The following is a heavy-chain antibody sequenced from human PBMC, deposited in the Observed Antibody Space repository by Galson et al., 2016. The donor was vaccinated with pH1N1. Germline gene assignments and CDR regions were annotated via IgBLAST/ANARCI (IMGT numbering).Heavy chain of an antibody. J-gene: IGHJ3*01. V-gene: IGHV5-51*01. CDR2: ISLGGSYI. D-gene: IGHD4-17*01. CDR3: SRQNDYGDYRGDAFDG. Sequence: QSGAEVKKPGESLKISCQGSGNTFSTSWIGWVRQMPGKGLEWMGIISLGGSYIRYRPSFQGQVSISADKSINTVYLQGGSLKASDTAIYYCSRQNDYGDYRGDAFDGWGQGKMVTVAS. CDR1: GNTFSTSW.